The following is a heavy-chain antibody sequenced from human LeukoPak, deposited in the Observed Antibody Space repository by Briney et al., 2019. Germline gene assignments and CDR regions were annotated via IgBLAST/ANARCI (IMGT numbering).Heavy chain of an antibody. Sequence: SETLSLTCTVSGGSISTYYWSWIRQSAGKGLEWIGRIYTSGSTNYNPSLKSRVTMSVDTSKNQFSLKLSSVTAADTAVYYCARDRPYSQWLDPWGQGILVIVSS. V-gene: IGHV4-4*07. CDR1: GGSISTYY. D-gene: IGHD2-15*01. CDR2: IYTSGST. CDR3: ARDRPYSQWLDP. J-gene: IGHJ5*02.